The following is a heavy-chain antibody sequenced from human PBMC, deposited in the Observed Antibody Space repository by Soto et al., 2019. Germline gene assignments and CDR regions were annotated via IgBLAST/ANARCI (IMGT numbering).Heavy chain of an antibody. CDR3: AREEEPYCGGDCYSWDFDY. CDR2: IIPIFGTA. CDR1: GGTFSSYA. Sequence: GASVKFSCKASGGTFSSYAISWVRQAPGQGLEWMGGIIPIFGTANYAQKFQGRVTITADESTSTAYMELSSLRSEDTAVYYCAREEEPYCGGDCYSWDFDYWGQGTLVTVSS. V-gene: IGHV1-69*13. J-gene: IGHJ4*02. D-gene: IGHD2-21*02.